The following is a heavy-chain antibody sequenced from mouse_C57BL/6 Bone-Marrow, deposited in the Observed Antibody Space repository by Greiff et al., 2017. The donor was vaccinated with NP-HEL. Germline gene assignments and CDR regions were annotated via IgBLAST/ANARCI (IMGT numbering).Heavy chain of an antibody. D-gene: IGHD2-4*01. Sequence: EVHLVESGGGLAQPGGSLSLSCAASGFTFTDHYMSWVRQLPGKALEWMGFIRHKANGSTSEYSASVKGRFTISRDNSQSILYLQMNALRAEDSATYYCARSIYYDYADDPFYAMDYWGQGTSVTVSS. CDR3: ARSIYYDYADDPFYAMDY. J-gene: IGHJ4*01. CDR1: GFTFTDHY. CDR2: IRHKANGSTS. V-gene: IGHV7-3*03.